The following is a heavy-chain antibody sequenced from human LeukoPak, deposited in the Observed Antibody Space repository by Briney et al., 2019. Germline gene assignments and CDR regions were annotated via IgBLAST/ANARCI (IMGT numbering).Heavy chain of an antibody. V-gene: IGHV3-23*01. D-gene: IGHD6-13*01. Sequence: GGSLRLSCAASGFTFSSYAMSWVRQAPGEGLEWVSAISGSGGSTYYADSVKGRFTISRDNSKNTLYLQMNSLRAEDTAVYYCAKSPLVAAAALYYFDYWGQGTLVTVSS. CDR1: GFTFSSYA. CDR3: AKSPLVAAAALYYFDY. J-gene: IGHJ4*02. CDR2: ISGSGGST.